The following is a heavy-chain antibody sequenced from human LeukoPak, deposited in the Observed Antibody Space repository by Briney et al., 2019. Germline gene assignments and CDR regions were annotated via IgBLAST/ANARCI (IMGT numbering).Heavy chain of an antibody. CDR1: GGSISSKY. D-gene: IGHD3-10*01. V-gene: IGHV4-59*01. CDR3: TRDDDECGSGSYGWFDP. Sequence: SETLSLTCTVSGGSISSKYWSWIRQPPGKGLEWIGYIYHSGSTNYNPSLKSRVTISVDTSKNQFSLKLSSVTAADTAVYYCTRDDDECGSGSYGWFDPWGQGTLVTVSS. CDR2: IYHSGST. J-gene: IGHJ5*02.